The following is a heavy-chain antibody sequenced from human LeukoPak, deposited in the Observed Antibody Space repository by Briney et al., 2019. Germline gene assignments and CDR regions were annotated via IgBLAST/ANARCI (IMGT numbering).Heavy chain of an antibody. CDR2: FGSSSGTI. V-gene: IGHV3-48*04. J-gene: IGHJ4*02. D-gene: IGHD2-8*01. Sequence: GGSLRLSCAVSGFTVSTYAMNWIRQAPGEGLEWVSYFGSSSGTIHYADSVRGRFTISRDNAKMSLYLQMNSLRVEDTAVYYCARSNGLRYFDRWGQGTLVTVSS. CDR1: GFTVSTYA. CDR3: ARSNGLRYFDR.